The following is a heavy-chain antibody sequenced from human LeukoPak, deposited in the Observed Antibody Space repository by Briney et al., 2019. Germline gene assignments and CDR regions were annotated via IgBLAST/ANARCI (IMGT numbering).Heavy chain of an antibody. V-gene: IGHV3-23*01. CDR3: AKDSRVTIFGVVIIPPDY. CDR2: ISGSGGST. D-gene: IGHD3-3*01. Sequence: PGGSLRLSCAASGFTFSSYAMSWVRQAPGKGLEWVSAISGSGGSTYYADSVKGRFTISRDNSKNTLYLQMNSLRAEDTAVYYCAKDSRVTIFGVVIIPPDYWGQGTLATVSS. J-gene: IGHJ4*02. CDR1: GFTFSSYA.